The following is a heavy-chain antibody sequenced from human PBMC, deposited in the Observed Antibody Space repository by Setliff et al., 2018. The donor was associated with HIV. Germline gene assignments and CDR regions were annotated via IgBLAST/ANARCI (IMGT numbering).Heavy chain of an antibody. Sequence: ETLSLTCTVSGDSISTDYWTWIRQPPGKGLEWIGYIYNSASTSYNPSLKSRVTISVDTSKNQFSLKLSSVTAADTAVYYCARHSPSDYWGQGTLGTVS. J-gene: IGHJ4*02. CDR2: IYNSAST. CDR3: ARHSPSDY. V-gene: IGHV4-59*08. CDR1: GDSISTDY.